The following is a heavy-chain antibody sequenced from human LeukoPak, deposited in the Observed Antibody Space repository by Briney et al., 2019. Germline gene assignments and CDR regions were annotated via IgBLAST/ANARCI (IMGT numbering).Heavy chain of an antibody. D-gene: IGHD2-15*01. CDR2: ISSSSSTI. CDR3: ARELRFDY. Sequence: PGGSLRLSCAASGFTFSSYSMNWVRQAPGKGLEWVSYISSSSSTIYYADSVKGRFTISRDNAKNSLYLQMNSLRAEDTAVYYCARELRFDYWGQGTLVTVSS. J-gene: IGHJ4*02. V-gene: IGHV3-48*01. CDR1: GFTFSSYS.